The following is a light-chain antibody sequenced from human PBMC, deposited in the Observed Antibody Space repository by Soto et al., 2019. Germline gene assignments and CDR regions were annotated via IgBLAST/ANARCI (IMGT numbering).Light chain of an antibody. V-gene: IGKV1D-8*01. Sequence: VIWMTQSPSLLSASTGDRVTISCRMSQGIGSYLVWYQQKPGKAPELLIYTASTLQSGVPSRFSGSGSGTDFTLTISCLQSEDFATYYCQQYYSFPYTFGQGTKLEIK. J-gene: IGKJ2*01. CDR3: QQYYSFPYT. CDR2: TAS. CDR1: QGIGSY.